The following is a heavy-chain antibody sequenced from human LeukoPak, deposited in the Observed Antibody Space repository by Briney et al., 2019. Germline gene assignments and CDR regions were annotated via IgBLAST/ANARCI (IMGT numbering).Heavy chain of an antibody. J-gene: IGHJ4*02. CDR2: IYYSGST. V-gene: IGHV4-39*01. CDR1: GGSISSSSYY. CDR3: ARGSRIVVARY. D-gene: IGHD3-22*01. Sequence: PSETLSLTCTVSGGSISSSSYYWGWIRQPPGKGLEWIGSIYYSGSTYYNPSLKSRVTISVDTSKNQFSLKLSSVTAADTAVYYCARGSRIVVARYWGQGTLVTVSS.